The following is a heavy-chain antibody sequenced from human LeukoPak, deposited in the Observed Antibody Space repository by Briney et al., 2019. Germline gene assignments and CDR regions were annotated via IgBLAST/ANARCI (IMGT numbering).Heavy chain of an antibody. CDR1: GDSVSSNSAA. CDR2: TYYRSKWYN. V-gene: IGHV6-1*01. D-gene: IGHD3-9*01. CDR3: ARGVPKLRYFDWPFLFDY. Sequence: SQTLSLTCAISGDSVSSNSAAWNWIRQSPSRGLEWLGRTYYRSKWYNDYAVSVKSRISINPDTSKNQFSLQLNSVTPEDTAVYYCARGVPKLRYFDWPFLFDYWRQGTLVTVSS. J-gene: IGHJ4*02.